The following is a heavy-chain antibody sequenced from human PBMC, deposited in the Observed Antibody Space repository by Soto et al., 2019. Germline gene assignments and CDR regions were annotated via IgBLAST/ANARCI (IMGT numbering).Heavy chain of an antibody. V-gene: IGHV4-31*03. CDR2: IRDSGST. Sequence: QVQLQESGPGLVKPSQTLSVTCTVSGGSVSSDDYSWSWIRQHPGKGLEWIGYIRDSGSTYYNPSLEGRVTISVDTSKNQFPLRLRSVTAADTAVYYCARAMANHFDYWGQGTLVTASS. CDR1: GGSVSSDDYS. J-gene: IGHJ4*02. D-gene: IGHD2-8*01. CDR3: ARAMANHFDY.